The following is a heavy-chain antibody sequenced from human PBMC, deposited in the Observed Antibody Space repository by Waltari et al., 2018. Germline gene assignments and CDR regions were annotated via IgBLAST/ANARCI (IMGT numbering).Heavy chain of an antibody. D-gene: IGHD6-19*01. Sequence: QVQLVQSGAEVKKPGASVKVSCKASGYTFTGYYMHWVRQAPGQGLEWMGWINPNSGGTNYAQKFQGRVTMTRDTSISTAYMELSRLRSDDTAVYYCARDHARIGSGWYGEAFDIWGQGTMVTVSS. CDR2: INPNSGGT. CDR3: ARDHARIGSGWYGEAFDI. J-gene: IGHJ3*02. CDR1: GYTFTGYY. V-gene: IGHV1-2*02.